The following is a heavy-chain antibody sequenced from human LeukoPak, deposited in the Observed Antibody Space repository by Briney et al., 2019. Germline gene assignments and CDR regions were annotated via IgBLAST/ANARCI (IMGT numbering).Heavy chain of an antibody. CDR1: GGSISSGSYY. CDR2: IYTSGST. CDR3: ARDLIARWFDP. V-gene: IGHV4-61*02. Sequence: TSETLSLTCTVSGGSISSGSYYWSWIRQPAGKGLEWIGRIYTSGSTNYNPSLKSRVTISVDTSKNQFSLKLSSVTAADTAVYYCARDLIARWFDPWGQGTLVTVSS. D-gene: IGHD2-15*01. J-gene: IGHJ5*02.